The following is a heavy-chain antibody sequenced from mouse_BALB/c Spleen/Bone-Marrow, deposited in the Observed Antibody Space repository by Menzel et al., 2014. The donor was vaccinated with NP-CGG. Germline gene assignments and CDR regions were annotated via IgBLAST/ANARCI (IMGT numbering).Heavy chain of an antibody. CDR1: GFSLTRYG. J-gene: IGHJ2*01. CDR3: ARDDYDGYFDY. D-gene: IGHD2-4*01. V-gene: IGHV2-9*02. CDR2: IWAGGYI. Sequence: VKLVESGPGLVAPSQSLSIPCTVSGFSLTRYGVHWVRQPPGKGLEWLGVIWAGGYINYSSALMSRLSISKDNSKSQVLLKMNSLQTDDTAMYYCARDDYDGYFDYWGQGTTLTVSS.